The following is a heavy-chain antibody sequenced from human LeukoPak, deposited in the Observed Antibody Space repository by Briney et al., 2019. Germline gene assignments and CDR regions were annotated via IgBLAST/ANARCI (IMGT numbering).Heavy chain of an antibody. Sequence: SETLSLTCTVSGGSISSSSYYWGWIRQPPGKGLEWIGSIYYSGSTYYNPSLKSRVTISVDTSKNQFSLKLSSVTAAVTAVYYCAKHGTVPWSQMGFDPWGQGTLVTVSS. D-gene: IGHD3/OR15-3a*01. CDR2: IYYSGST. J-gene: IGHJ5*02. CDR1: GGSISSSSYY. V-gene: IGHV4-39*01. CDR3: AKHGTVPWSQMGFDP.